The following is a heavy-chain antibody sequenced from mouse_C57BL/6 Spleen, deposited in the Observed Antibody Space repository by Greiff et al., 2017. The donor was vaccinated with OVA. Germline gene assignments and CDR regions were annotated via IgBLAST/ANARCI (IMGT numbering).Heavy chain of an antibody. V-gene: IGHV1-82*01. CDR2: IYPGDGDT. CDR1: GYAFSSSW. D-gene: IGHD4-1*01. Sequence: VKLQESGPELVKPGASVKISCKASGYAFSSSWMNWVKQRPGKGLEWIGRIYPGDGDTTYNGKFKGKATLTADKSSSTAYMQLSSLTSEDTAVYFCARGWDGYAMDYWGQGTSVTVSS. CDR3: ARGWDGYAMDY. J-gene: IGHJ4*01.